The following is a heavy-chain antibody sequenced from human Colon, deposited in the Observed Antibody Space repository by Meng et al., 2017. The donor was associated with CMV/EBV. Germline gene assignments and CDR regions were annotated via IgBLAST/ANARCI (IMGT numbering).Heavy chain of an antibody. CDR2: ITSGHGST. V-gene: IGHV1-46*01. CDR1: GYIFTNYY. J-gene: IGHJ4*02. Sequence: ASGYIFTNYYMHWVRQAPGQGLEWMAIITSGHGSTTYAQKFQGRVTMTRDTSTSTVYMELSSLRSEDTAVYYCARTRATRMGTPFDYWGQGTLVTVSS. D-gene: IGHD4-23*01. CDR3: ARTRATRMGTPFDY.